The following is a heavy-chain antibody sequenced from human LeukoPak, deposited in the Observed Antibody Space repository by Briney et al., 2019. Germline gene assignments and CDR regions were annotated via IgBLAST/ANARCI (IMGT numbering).Heavy chain of an antibody. J-gene: IGHJ4*02. CDR2: IRYDGSNK. D-gene: IGHD3-10*01. Sequence: PGGSLRLSCAVSGFTFSSDGMHWVRQAPGKGLEWVAFIRYDGSNKYYADSVKGRFTISRDTSKNTLYLQMNSLRAEDTAVYYCAKVPYGSGSYLVYYFDYWGQGTLVTVSS. CDR3: AKVPYGSGSYLVYYFDY. CDR1: GFTFSSDG. V-gene: IGHV3-30*02.